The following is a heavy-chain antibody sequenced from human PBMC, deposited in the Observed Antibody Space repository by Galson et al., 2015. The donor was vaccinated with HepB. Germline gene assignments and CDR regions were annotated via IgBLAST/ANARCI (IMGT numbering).Heavy chain of an antibody. D-gene: IGHD2-2*01. CDR3: ARVYSSCRSTSCYVEDY. CDR1: GYTFTSYG. CDR2: ISAYNGNT. Sequence: SVKVSCKASGYTFTSYGINWVRQAPGQGLEWMGWISAYNGNTNYPQKLQVRVTMTTDTSTSTAYMEVRSLRSDDTAVYYCARVYSSCRSTSCYVEDYWGQGALVTGSS. J-gene: IGHJ4*02. V-gene: IGHV1-18*01.